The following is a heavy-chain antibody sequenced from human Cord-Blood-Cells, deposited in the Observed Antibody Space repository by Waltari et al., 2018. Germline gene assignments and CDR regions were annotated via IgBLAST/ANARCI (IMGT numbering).Heavy chain of an antibody. Sequence: QVQLVQSVDEVKKPGSSVKVSCKASGGTFSSYAISLVRQALGQGLEWMGGIIPIFGTANYAQKFQGRVTITADKSTSTAYMELSSLRSEDTAVYYCAAAPSMYSSSWYFDYWGQGTLVTVSS. CDR3: AAAPSMYSSSWYFDY. V-gene: IGHV1-69*06. J-gene: IGHJ4*02. D-gene: IGHD6-13*01. CDR1: GGTFSSYA. CDR2: IIPIFGTA.